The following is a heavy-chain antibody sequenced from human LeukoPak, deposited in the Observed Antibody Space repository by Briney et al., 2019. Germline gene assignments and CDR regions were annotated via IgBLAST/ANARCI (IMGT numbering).Heavy chain of an antibody. V-gene: IGHV4-34*01. CDR2: INDSGST. J-gene: IGHJ5*02. Sequence: SETLSLTCAVSGGSFSGHYWSWIRQPPGEGLEWIGEINDSGSTKYNPSLESRVTISADTSKNQFSLKLSSVTAADTAVYYCAKNNWFDPWGQGTLVTVSS. CDR3: AKNNWFDP. CDR1: GGSFSGHY.